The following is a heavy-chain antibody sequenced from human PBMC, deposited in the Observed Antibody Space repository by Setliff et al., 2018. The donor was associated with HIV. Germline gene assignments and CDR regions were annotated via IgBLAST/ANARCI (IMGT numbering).Heavy chain of an antibody. CDR3: ARDRTEFVDGGYYPYYFDS. CDR1: GGSINSFY. D-gene: IGHD3-22*01. V-gene: IGHV4-4*07. J-gene: IGHJ4*02. CDR2: IFASGNT. Sequence: SETLSLTCTVSGGSINSFYWNWVRQPAGRGLEWTGRIFASGNTNYNPSLKSRVTMSVDTSKNQFSLNLNSVTAADTAVYYCARDRTEFVDGGYYPYYFDSWGQGTLVTVSS.